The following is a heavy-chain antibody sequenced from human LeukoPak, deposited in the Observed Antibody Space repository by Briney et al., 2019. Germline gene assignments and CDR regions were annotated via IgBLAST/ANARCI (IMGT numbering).Heavy chain of an antibody. CDR3: TTSGTPFEY. CDR2: ISGSGDST. V-gene: IGHV3-23*01. Sequence: GGSLRLSCTASGFTFSSHAMSWVRQAPGKGLDWFSAISGSGDSTYHADSVKGRFNISRDNSKNTLYLQMNSLKTEDTAVYYCTTSGTPFEYWGQGTLVTVSS. D-gene: IGHD3-10*01. J-gene: IGHJ4*02. CDR1: GFTFSSHA.